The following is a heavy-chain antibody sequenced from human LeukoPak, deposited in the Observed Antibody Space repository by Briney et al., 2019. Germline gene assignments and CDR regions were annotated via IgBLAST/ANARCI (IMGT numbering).Heavy chain of an antibody. J-gene: IGHJ4*02. CDR3: ARSGTKTNGFDY. D-gene: IGHD2-8*01. Sequence: PSETLSLTCTVSGGSISTYYWSWIRQPPGKGLEWLGYIYYSGSTNYSPSLQSRVTISVDTSRNQFSLRPISVTAADTAMYYCARSGTKTNGFDYWGQGTLVTVSS. CDR1: GGSISTYY. V-gene: IGHV4-59*01. CDR2: IYYSGST.